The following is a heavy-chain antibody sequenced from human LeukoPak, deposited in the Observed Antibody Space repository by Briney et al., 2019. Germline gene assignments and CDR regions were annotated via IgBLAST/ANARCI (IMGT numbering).Heavy chain of an antibody. Sequence: PGGSLRLSCAASGFTFSTYWMRWVRQAPGKGLVWVSRINSDGSSRTYADSVKGRFTISRDNAKNTLYLQMNSLRAEDTAVYYCAGVSPQWLIPPDYWGQGTLVTVSS. D-gene: IGHD6-19*01. CDR2: INSDGSSR. CDR3: AGVSPQWLIPPDY. CDR1: GFTFSTYW. J-gene: IGHJ4*02. V-gene: IGHV3-74*01.